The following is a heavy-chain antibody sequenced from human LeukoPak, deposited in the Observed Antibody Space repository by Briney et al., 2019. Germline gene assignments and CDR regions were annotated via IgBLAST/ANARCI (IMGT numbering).Heavy chain of an antibody. V-gene: IGHV3-23*01. Sequence: PGGSLRLSCAASGFTFSSYAMSWVRQAPEKGLEWVSAISGSGGSTYYADSVKGRFTISRDNSKNTLYLQMNSLRAEDTAVYYCAKERRDGYNLGVVYWGQGTLVTVSS. CDR3: AKERRDGYNLGVVY. CDR1: GFTFSSYA. J-gene: IGHJ4*02. CDR2: ISGSGGST. D-gene: IGHD5-24*01.